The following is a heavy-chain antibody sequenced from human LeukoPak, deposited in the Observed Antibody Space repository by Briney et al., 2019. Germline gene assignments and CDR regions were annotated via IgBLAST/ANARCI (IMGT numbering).Heavy chain of an antibody. D-gene: IGHD6-6*01. V-gene: IGHV3-11*01. J-gene: IGHJ6*03. CDR1: GFTFSDYY. CDR2: IGNSAGTI. CDR3: ARDRHVPGLYYYYMDV. Sequence: GGSLRLSCAASGFTFSDYYMSWIRQAPGKGLEWVSYIGNSAGTIYYADSVKGRFTISRDNARNSLYLQMNSLRAEDTAVYYCARDRHVPGLYYYYMDVWGKGTTVTVSS.